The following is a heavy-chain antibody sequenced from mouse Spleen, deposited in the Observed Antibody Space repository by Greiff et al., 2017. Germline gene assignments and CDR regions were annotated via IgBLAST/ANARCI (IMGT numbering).Heavy chain of an antibody. CDR3: ARYKNDWFAY. CDR1: GFTFTDYY. Sequence: DVLLVESGGGLVQPGGSLSLSCAASGFTFTDYYMSWVRQPPGKALEWLGFIRNKANGYTTEYSASVKGRFTISRDNSQSILYLQMNALRAEDSATYYCARYKNDWFAYWGQGTLVTVSA. CDR2: IRNKANGYTT. V-gene: IGHV7-3*01. J-gene: IGHJ3*01.